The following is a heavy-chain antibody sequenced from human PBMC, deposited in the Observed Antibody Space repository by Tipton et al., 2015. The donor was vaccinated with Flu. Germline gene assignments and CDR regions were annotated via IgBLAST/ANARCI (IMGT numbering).Heavy chain of an antibody. D-gene: IGHD6-19*01. CDR3: AREGYSSGSGSYFDY. J-gene: IGHJ4*02. CDR1: GGSISTSSYY. Sequence: TLSLTCTVSGGSISTSSYYWAWIRQPPGKGLEWIGSIYYSGSTYYNPSLKSQISISVDTSKHQFSLNLNSVTAADTAVYYCAREGYSSGSGSYFDYWGQGALVTVS. CDR2: IYYSGST. V-gene: IGHV4-39*07.